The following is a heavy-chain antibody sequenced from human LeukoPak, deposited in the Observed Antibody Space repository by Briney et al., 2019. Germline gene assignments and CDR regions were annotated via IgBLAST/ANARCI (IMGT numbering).Heavy chain of an antibody. J-gene: IGHJ4*02. CDR3: ARDGDSTVDFDY. V-gene: IGHV3-74*01. CDR2: SSSDGSST. CDR1: GFIFSNYW. Sequence: GGSLRLSCVASGFIFSNYWMHWVRQAPGKGLVWVSRSSSDGSSTVYADSVEGRFTISRDNAKNTLYLQMNSLRAEDTAPYYCARDGDSTVDFDYWGQGTLVSVSS. D-gene: IGHD4-23*01.